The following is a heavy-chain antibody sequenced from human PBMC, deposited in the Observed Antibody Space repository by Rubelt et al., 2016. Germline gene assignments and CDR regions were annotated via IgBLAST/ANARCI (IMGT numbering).Heavy chain of an antibody. V-gene: IGHV3-23*04. D-gene: IGHD1-26*01. J-gene: IGHJ4*02. Sequence: EVQLVESGGGFVQPGGSLRLSCAASGFSFSSYAMSWVRQAPGKGLEWVSCISDSGGSTYYADSVKGRFTISRDNSKNTLYLQMDSRGADDTAVYYCAKGSGRHDYWGQGTLVTVSS. CDR2: ISDSGGST. CDR3: AKGSGRHDY. CDR1: GFSFSSYA.